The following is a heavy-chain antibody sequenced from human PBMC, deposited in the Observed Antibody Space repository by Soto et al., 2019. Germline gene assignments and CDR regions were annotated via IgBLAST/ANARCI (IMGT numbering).Heavy chain of an antibody. CDR3: AREGSSSGPDYEY. CDR2: TRNKANSYTT. J-gene: IGHJ4*02. CDR1: GFTFSDYY. D-gene: IGHD3-22*01. V-gene: IGHV3-72*01. Sequence: GGSLRLSCAASGFTFSDYYINWVRQAPGKGLEWVGRTRNKANSYTTDYAAFVKGRFTISRDDSKNLIYLQMNSLKTEDTAVYYCAREGSSSGPDYEYWGQGTLVTVS.